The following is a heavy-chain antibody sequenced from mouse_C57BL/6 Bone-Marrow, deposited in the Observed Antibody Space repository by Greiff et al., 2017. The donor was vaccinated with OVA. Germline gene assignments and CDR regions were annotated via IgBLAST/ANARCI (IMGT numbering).Heavy chain of an antibody. CDR2: IDPENGDT. CDR1: GFNIKDDY. J-gene: IGHJ2*01. V-gene: IGHV14-4*01. CDR3: TTIYYDYDRVDY. D-gene: IGHD2-4*01. Sequence: VQLQQSGAELVRPGASVKLSCTASGFNIKDDYMHWVKQRPVQGLEWIGWIDPENGDTEYASKFQGKATITADTSSNTAYLQLSSLTSEDTAVYYCTTIYYDYDRVDYWGQGTTLTVSS.